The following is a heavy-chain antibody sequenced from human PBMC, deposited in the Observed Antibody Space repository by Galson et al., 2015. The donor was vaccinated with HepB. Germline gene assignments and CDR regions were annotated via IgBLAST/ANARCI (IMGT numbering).Heavy chain of an antibody. CDR1: GYTFTSYG. D-gene: IGHD1-26*01. CDR2: ISAYNGNT. Sequence: SGAEVKKPGASVKVSCKASGYTFTSYGISWVRQAPGQGLEWMGWISAYNGNTNYAQKLQGRVTMTTDTSTSTAYMELRSLRSDDTAVYYCARDLFGSYDYYYYGMDVWGQGTTVTVSS. CDR3: ARDLFGSYDYYYYGMDV. V-gene: IGHV1-18*04. J-gene: IGHJ6*02.